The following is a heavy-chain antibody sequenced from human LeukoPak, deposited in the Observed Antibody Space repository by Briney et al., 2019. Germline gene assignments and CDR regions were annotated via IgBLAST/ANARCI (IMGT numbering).Heavy chain of an antibody. D-gene: IGHD3-9*01. CDR2: ISAYNGNT. CDR1: GYTFTSYG. V-gene: IGHV1-18*01. J-gene: IGHJ6*02. CDR3: ARDSLRYFDWLLPHYYYYYGMDV. Sequence: ASVKVSCKASGYTFTSYGISWVRQAPGQGLEWVGWISAYNGNTNYAQTLQGRVTMTTDTSTSTAYMELRSLRSDDTAVYYCARDSLRYFDWLLPHYYYYYGMDVWGQGTTVTVSS.